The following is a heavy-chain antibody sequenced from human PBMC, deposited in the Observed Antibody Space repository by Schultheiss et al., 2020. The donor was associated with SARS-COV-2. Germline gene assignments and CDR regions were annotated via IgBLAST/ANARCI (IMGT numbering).Heavy chain of an antibody. CDR3: ARGRVGDGDFNDY. D-gene: IGHD4-17*01. Sequence: GGSLRLSCAASGFTVSTNYMTWVRQAPGKGLEWVGRIKSKTDGGTTDYAAPVKGRFTISRDDSKNTLYLQMNSLRAEDTAVYYCARGRVGDGDFNDYWGQGTLVTVSS. J-gene: IGHJ4*02. CDR1: GFTVSTNY. V-gene: IGHV3-15*07. CDR2: IKSKTDGGTT.